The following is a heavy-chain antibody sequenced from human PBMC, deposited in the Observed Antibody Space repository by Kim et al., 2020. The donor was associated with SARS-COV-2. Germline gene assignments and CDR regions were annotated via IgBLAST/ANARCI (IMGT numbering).Heavy chain of an antibody. D-gene: IGHD1-26*01. CDR2: ISPNGNT. CDR3: AGEGSGSPAVD. CDR1: GGSISSDHW. V-gene: IGHV4-4*02. Sequence: SETLSLTCAVSGGSISSDHWWTWVRQPPGKGLEWIGEISPNGNTNYNASLKSRVTMSVDMSKNQFSLRLTSVTAADTAVYYCAGEGSGSPAVDWGKGTLVTVSS. J-gene: IGHJ4*02.